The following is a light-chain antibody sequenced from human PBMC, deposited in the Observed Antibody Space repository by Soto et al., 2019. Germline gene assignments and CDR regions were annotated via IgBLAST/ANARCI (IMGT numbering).Light chain of an antibody. CDR2: WDN. Sequence: QSVLTQPPSASGTPGQRVTISCSGSSSNIGSNYVYWYQQLPGTAPKLLIYWDNHRPSGVADRFSCSKSCSSASLAISGLRSEDEADYYCAAWDDSLSGHWVFGGGTKLTVL. V-gene: IGLV1-47*01. CDR3: AAWDDSLSGHWV. CDR1: SSNIGSNY. J-gene: IGLJ3*02.